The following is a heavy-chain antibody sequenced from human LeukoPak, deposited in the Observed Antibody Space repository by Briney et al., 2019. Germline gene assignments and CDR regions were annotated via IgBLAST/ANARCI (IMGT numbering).Heavy chain of an antibody. D-gene: IGHD4-11*01. V-gene: IGHV4-59*01. CDR3: ARGRVSSSTWYSTYYYFFYMDF. CDR2: VDHTGST. CDR1: DDSITMYY. Sequence: SETLSLTCTVSDDSITMYYWTWIRQPPGKGLEWIGYVDHTGSTKFNPSLNGRVSISRDTSNNFFSLRLRSVTAADTAVYFCARGRVSSSTWYSTYYYFFYMDFWAKGPRSPSP. J-gene: IGHJ6*03.